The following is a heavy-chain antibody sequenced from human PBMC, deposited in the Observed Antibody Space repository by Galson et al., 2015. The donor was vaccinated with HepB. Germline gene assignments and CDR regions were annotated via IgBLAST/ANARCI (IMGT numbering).Heavy chain of an antibody. Sequence: SLRLSCAASGFTFDDYAMPWVRQAPGKGLEWVSGTSWNCGSIGNADSVKGRFTISRDNAKNSLYLQMNSLRAEDTAWYYCAKAASGYSSGWPYYYYYYMDVWGKGTTVTVSS. CDR2: TSWNCGSI. J-gene: IGHJ6*03. CDR3: AKAASGYSSGWPYYYYYYMDV. V-gene: IGHV3-9*01. CDR1: GFTFDDYA. D-gene: IGHD6-19*01.